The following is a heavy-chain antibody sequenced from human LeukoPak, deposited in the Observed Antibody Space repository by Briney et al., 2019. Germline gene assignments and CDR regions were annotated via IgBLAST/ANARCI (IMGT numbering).Heavy chain of an antibody. CDR2: ISCDGSNK. CDR3: AKDGVDDFGYSYGYGY. V-gene: IGHV3-30*18. J-gene: IGHJ4*02. D-gene: IGHD5-18*01. Sequence: GRSLRLSCAASGFTFSSYGMHWVRQAPGKGLEWVAVISCDGSNKYYADSVKGRFTISRDNSKNTLYLQMNSLRAEDTAVYYCAKDGVDDFGYSYGYGYWGQGTLVTVSS. CDR1: GFTFSSYG.